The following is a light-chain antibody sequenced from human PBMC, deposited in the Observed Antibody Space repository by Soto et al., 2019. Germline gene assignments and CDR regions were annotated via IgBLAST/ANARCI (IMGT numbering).Light chain of an antibody. CDR1: QSVSSSY. CDR3: QQYGSSEWT. V-gene: IGKV3-20*01. Sequence: EIVLTQSPGTLSLSPGERATLSCRASQSVSSSYLAWYQQKPGQAPRLLIYGASSRATGIQDRFSGSGSGTDFTLTISRLEPEDFAVYYWQQYGSSEWTFGQGTKVEIK. CDR2: GAS. J-gene: IGKJ1*01.